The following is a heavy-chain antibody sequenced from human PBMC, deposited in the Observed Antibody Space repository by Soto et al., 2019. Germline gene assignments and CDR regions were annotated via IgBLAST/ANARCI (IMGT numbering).Heavy chain of an antibody. CDR3: AASIAARQDYYYGMDV. CDR1: GYTFTNYY. D-gene: IGHD6-6*01. CDR2: INPSGGTA. V-gene: IGHV1-46*01. J-gene: IGHJ6*02. Sequence: QVQLVQSGAEVKKPGASVKVSCKASGYTFTNYYVHWVRQAPGQGLEWVGIINPSGGTASYAQIFQGRVTMTRDTSTSTFYMELSSLRSEDTAVFYCAASIAARQDYYYGMDVWGQGTTVTVSS.